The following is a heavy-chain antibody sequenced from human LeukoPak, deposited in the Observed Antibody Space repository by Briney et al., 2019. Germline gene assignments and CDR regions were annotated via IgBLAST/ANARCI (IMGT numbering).Heavy chain of an antibody. CDR1: GYTFTSYG. CDR2: ISAYNGNT. J-gene: IGHJ4*02. Sequence: ASVKVSCKASGYTFTSYGISWVRQAPGQGLEWMGWISAYNGNTNYAQKLQGRVTMTTDTSTSTTYMYLGSLKSEDTAVYYCAREWAGYGSGSYYYYWGQGTLVTVSS. V-gene: IGHV1-18*01. D-gene: IGHD3-10*01. CDR3: AREWAGYGSGSYYYY.